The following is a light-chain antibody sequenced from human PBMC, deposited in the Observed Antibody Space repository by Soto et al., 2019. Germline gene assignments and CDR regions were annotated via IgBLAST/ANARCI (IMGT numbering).Light chain of an antibody. CDR3: GSYTSSSTYV. CDR2: DVS. J-gene: IGLJ1*01. V-gene: IGLV2-14*01. Sequence: QSALTQPASVSGSPGQSITISCTGTSSDVGGYNYVSWYQQHPGKAPKLMIYDVSNRPSGVSNRFSGSKSGNTASLTISGLQAEDEADYYCGSYTSSSTYVFGTGTKVPVL. CDR1: SSDVGGYNY.